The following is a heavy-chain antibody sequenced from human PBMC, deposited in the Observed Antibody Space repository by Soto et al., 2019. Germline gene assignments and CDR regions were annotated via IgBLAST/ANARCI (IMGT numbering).Heavy chain of an antibody. CDR3: ARDISLSMVRGVISH. Sequence: ASVKVSCKASKYTFISYHIHWVRQAPGQGLEWLGIINPSGAYTSYAQKFQGRVTMTRDTSTSTVYMELSSLRFEDTAMCYCARDISLSMVRGVISHWGQGTLVTVSS. D-gene: IGHD3-10*01. V-gene: IGHV1-46*01. J-gene: IGHJ4*02. CDR1: KYTFISYH. CDR2: INPSGAYT.